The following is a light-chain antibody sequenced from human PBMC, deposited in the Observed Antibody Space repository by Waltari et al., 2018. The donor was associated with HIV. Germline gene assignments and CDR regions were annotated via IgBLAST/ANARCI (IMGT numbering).Light chain of an antibody. CDR3: SSYTSSTTYV. CDR1: SNDAGSSNY. J-gene: IGLJ1*01. Sequence: QSALTQPASVSGSPGQSITISCTGTSNDAGSSNYVPWHQQHPGEAPKLIIHDVSDRPSGISNRFSGSKSGNTASLTISGLQTEDEADYYCSSYTSSTTYVFGTGTRVTVL. V-gene: IGLV2-14*03. CDR2: DVS.